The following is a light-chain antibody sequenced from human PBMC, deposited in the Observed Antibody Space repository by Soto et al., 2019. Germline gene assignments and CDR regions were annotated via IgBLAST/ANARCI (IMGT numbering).Light chain of an antibody. J-gene: IGKJ1*01. V-gene: IGKV3-11*01. CDR3: QQRRDWPRT. CDR1: HSLSNY. CDR2: DVS. Sequence: EIVLTQSPANLSLSPGERATLSCRASHSLSNYLVWYQQKPGQAPRLLIHDVSNRATGIPARFSGSGSGTDFTHTISSLEPEDCAVYYYQQRRDWPRTFGQGTKVEIK.